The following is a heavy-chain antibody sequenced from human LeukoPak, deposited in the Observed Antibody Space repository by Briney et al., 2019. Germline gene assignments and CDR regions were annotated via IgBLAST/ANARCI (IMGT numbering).Heavy chain of an antibody. CDR3: ARLGKGGAGADNWFDP. D-gene: IGHD3-16*01. V-gene: IGHV5-51*01. J-gene: IGHJ5*02. Sequence: GESLKISCKGSGYSFISYWIAWVRQMPGKGLEWMGIIYPGDSDTRYSPSCQGQVTISADKYISTAYLQWSSLKASDTAMYYCARLGKGGAGADNWFDPWGQGTLVIVSS. CDR2: IYPGDSDT. CDR1: GYSFISYW.